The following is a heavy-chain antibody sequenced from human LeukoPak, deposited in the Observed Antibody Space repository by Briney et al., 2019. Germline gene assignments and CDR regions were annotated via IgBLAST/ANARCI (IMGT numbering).Heavy chain of an antibody. CDR1: GFTVSSNY. CDR2: IYSGGST. Sequence: GGSLRLSCAASGFTVSSNYMSWVRKAPGKGLEWVSVIYSGGSTYYADSVKGRFTISRDNSKHTLYLQMNSLRAEDTAVYYCAREPPYYYDSSGSERWYYFDYWGQGTLVTVSS. CDR3: AREPPYYYDSSGSERWYYFDY. D-gene: IGHD3-22*01. V-gene: IGHV3-66*01. J-gene: IGHJ4*02.